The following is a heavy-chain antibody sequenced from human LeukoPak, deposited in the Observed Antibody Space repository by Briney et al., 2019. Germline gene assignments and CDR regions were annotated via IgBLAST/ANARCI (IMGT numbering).Heavy chain of an antibody. J-gene: IGHJ4*01. CDR2: INPNSGGT. CDR1: GYTFTGYY. CDR3: ARGQERASSFDC. V-gene: IGHV1-2*02. D-gene: IGHD5-24*01. Sequence: ASVKVSRKASGYTFTGYYMHWVRQAPGQGLEWMGWINPNSGGTNYAQKFQGRVTMTRDTSISTAYMELSRLRSEDTAVYYCARGQERASSFDCWGHGILVTASS.